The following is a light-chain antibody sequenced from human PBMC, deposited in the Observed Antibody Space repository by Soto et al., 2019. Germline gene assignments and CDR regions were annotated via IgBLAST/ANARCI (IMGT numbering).Light chain of an antibody. J-gene: IGKJ5*01. V-gene: IGKV3-11*02. CDR3: QQRSNWPSIT. CDR2: DAS. Sequence: EIVLTQSPATLSLSPGEIAPLSCRASQSVSSYLAWYQQKPGQAPRLLIYDASNRATGIPARFSGSGSGRDFTLTSSSLEREDCAVYYWQQRSNWPSITFGQGTRLEIQ. CDR1: QSVSSY.